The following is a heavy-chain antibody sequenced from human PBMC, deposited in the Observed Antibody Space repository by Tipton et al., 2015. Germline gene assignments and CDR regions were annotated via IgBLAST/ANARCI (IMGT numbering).Heavy chain of an antibody. Sequence: TLSLTCDVYGGSFTGYYGTWIRQPPGKGLEWIGEINHSGRTDYTPSLKSRITISLNTSKNQFSLKMSSVTAADTAVYFCARDLEHGMDVWGQGTTVTVS. J-gene: IGHJ6*02. CDR2: INHSGRT. CDR3: ARDLEHGMDV. CDR1: GGSFTGYY. V-gene: IGHV4-34*10.